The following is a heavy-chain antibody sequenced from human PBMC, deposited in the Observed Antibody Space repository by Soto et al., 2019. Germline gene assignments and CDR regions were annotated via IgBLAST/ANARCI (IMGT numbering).Heavy chain of an antibody. CDR2: IYYSGST. V-gene: IGHV4-31*03. Sequence: SETLSLTCTVSGGSISSGGYYWSWIRQHPGKGLEWIGYIYYSGSTYYNPSLKSRVTISVDTSKNQFSLKLSSVTAADTAVYYCARDRCGGDCHGYFDYWGQGTLVTVSS. J-gene: IGHJ4*02. CDR1: GGSISSGGYY. D-gene: IGHD2-21*02. CDR3: ARDRCGGDCHGYFDY.